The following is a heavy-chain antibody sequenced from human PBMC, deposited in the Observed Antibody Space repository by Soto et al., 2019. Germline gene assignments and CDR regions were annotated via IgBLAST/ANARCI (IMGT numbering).Heavy chain of an antibody. J-gene: IGHJ4*02. CDR3: ARDLGELQGPNYFDY. Sequence: ASVKVSYRASVKNCTSYYMHWVRQAPGQGLEWMGIINPSGGSTSYAQKFQGRVTMTRDTSTSTVYMELSSLRSEDTAVYYCARDLGELQGPNYFDYWGQGTLVTVSS. D-gene: IGHD1-26*01. CDR1: VKNCTSYY. V-gene: IGHV1-46*01. CDR2: INPSGGST.